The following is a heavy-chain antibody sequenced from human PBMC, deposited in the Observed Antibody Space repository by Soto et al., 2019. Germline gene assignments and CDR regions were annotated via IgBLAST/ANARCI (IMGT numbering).Heavy chain of an antibody. V-gene: IGHV3-9*01. CDR2: ISWNSGSI. D-gene: IGHD5-12*01. J-gene: IGHJ3*02. Sequence: EVQLVESGGGLVQPGRSLRLSCAASGFTFDDYAMHGVRQAPGKGLALVSGISWNSGSIGYADSVKGRFTISRDNAKNSLYLQMNSLRAEDTALYYCAKDRGRGYGGKKGDAFDIWGQGTMVTVSS. CDR1: GFTFDDYA. CDR3: AKDRGRGYGGKKGDAFDI.